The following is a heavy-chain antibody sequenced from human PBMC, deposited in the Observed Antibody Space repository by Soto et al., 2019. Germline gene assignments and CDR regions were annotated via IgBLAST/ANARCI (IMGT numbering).Heavy chain of an antibody. Sequence: PSLTMSLPCTVCGGTISSSYWSWIRQPPEKGLAWIGYTYYSGSTNYNPSLKSRVTISVDTSKNQFSLKLSSVTAADTAVYYCARDQGYCSSTSCYHWFDPWGQGTLVTVSS. CDR3: ARDQGYCSSTSCYHWFDP. CDR1: GGTISSSY. V-gene: IGHV4-59*01. D-gene: IGHD2-2*01. J-gene: IGHJ5*02. CDR2: TYYSGST.